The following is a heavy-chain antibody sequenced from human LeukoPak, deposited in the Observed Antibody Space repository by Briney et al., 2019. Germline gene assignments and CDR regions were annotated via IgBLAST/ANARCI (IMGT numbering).Heavy chain of an antibody. Sequence: SETLSLTCTVSGGSIVSSSYFWGWIRQSPGKGLEWIGSIYYSGNIYYNPSLKSRVTISVDTSNNQFSLKLSSVTAADTAVYYCGRAGYDCIWGSSNSPINWFAPWGQGTLVTVSS. J-gene: IGHJ5*02. CDR2: IYYSGNI. CDR1: GGSIVSSSYF. V-gene: IGHV4-39*07. D-gene: IGHD3-16*01. CDR3: GRAGYDCIWGSSNSPINWFAP.